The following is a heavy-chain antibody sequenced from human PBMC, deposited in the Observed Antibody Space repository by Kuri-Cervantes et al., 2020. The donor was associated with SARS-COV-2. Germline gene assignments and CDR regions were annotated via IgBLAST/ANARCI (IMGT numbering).Heavy chain of an antibody. Sequence: SETLSLTCAVSGGSISSSNWSWGLRQPPGKGLEWFGEIYHSGSTNYNPSLKSRVTISVDKSKNQFSLKLSSVTAADTAVYYCARVPCPNGVCSRDYYCYDMDFWGQGTPVTVSS. CDR1: GGSISSSNW. CDR3: ARVPCPNGVCSRDYYCYDMDF. V-gene: IGHV4-4*02. CDR2: IYHSGST. J-gene: IGHJ6*02. D-gene: IGHD2-8*01.